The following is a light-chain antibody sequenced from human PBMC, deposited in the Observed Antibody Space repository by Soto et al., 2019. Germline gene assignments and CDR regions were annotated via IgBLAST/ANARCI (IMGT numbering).Light chain of an antibody. CDR2: TVN. Sequence: SVLTQPASVSGSPGQSITISCTGTSSDVGGYKYVSWYQQHPGKAPKLLIYTVNNRPSGVSNRFSGSKSGNTASLTISGLQADDEADYYCSSYTSSSSYVFGTGTEVTVL. CDR1: SSDVGGYKY. J-gene: IGLJ1*01. CDR3: SSYTSSSSYV. V-gene: IGLV2-14*01.